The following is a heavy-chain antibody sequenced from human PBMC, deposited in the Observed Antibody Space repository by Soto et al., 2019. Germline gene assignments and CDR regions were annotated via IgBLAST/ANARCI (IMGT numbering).Heavy chain of an antibody. D-gene: IGHD5-12*01. Sequence: QVQLQESGPGLVNPSQTLSLTCTVSGGSISSGDCYWSWVRQPPGKGLEWIGDIHYSGSTYYSPSLKSRATISIDTSKNQFSLKLSSVTAADTAVYYCARDIVATKDLGGYYYYDMDVWGQGTTVTVSS. J-gene: IGHJ6*02. CDR1: GGSISSGDCY. CDR3: ARDIVATKDLGGYYYYDMDV. CDR2: IHYSGST. V-gene: IGHV4-30-4*01.